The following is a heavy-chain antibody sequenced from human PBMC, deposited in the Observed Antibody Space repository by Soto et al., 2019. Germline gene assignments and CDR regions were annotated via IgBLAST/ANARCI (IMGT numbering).Heavy chain of an antibody. Sequence: SETLSLTCTVTGDSISSRSYYWGWIRQSPGKGLEWIGSIYYSGSTNNNPSLRSRVSMSIDTSKDQFSLKLKSVTAADTALYFFARQGTSVVSQAYLDVWGRGSLVTVS. J-gene: IGHJ3*01. CDR2: IYYSGST. CDR3: ARQGTSVVSQAYLDV. CDR1: GDSISSRSYY. V-gene: IGHV4-39*01. D-gene: IGHD2-21*01.